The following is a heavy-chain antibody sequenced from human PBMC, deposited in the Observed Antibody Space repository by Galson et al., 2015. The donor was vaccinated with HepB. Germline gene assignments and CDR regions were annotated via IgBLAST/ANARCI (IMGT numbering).Heavy chain of an antibody. Sequence: SLRLSCAASGFTFSSYGMHWVRQAPGKGLEWVAVISYDGSNKYYADSVKGRFTISRDNSKNTLYLQMNSLRAEGTAVYYCAKDLGPLWDIVVVPAAPIDYWGQGTLVTVSS. CDR3: AKDLGPLWDIVVVPAAPIDY. V-gene: IGHV3-30*18. CDR2: ISYDGSNK. J-gene: IGHJ4*02. D-gene: IGHD2-2*01. CDR1: GFTFSSYG.